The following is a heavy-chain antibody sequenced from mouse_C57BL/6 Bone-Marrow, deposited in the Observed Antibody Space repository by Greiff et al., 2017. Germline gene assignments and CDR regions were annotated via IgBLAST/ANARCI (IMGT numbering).Heavy chain of an antibody. CDR1: GYTFTSYW. Sequence: QVQLKQPGAELVKPGASVKLSCKASGYTFTSYWMQWVKQRPGQGLEWIGEIDPSDSYTNYNQKFKGKATLTVDTSSSTAYMQLSSLTSEDSAVYYCARRRLWLLHAMDYWGQGTSVTVSS. CDR3: ARRRLWLLHAMDY. V-gene: IGHV1-50*01. D-gene: IGHD2-1*01. CDR2: IDPSDSYT. J-gene: IGHJ4*01.